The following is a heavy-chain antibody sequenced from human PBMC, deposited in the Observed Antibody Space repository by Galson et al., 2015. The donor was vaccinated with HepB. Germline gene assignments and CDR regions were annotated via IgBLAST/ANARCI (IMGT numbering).Heavy chain of an antibody. CDR1: GYTFTSYG. CDR3: ARELRYDSSGYYSDY. D-gene: IGHD3-22*01. Sequence: SVKVSCKASGYTFTSYGISWVRQAPGQGLEWMGWISAYNGNTNYAQKLQGRVTMTTDTSTSTAYMELRSLRSDDTAVYYCARELRYDSSGYYSDYWGQGTLVTVSS. J-gene: IGHJ4*02. V-gene: IGHV1-18*01. CDR2: ISAYNGNT.